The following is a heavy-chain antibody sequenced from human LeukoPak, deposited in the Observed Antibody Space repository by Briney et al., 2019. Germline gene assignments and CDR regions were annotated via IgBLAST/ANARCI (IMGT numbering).Heavy chain of an antibody. CDR2: INPSVGGT. D-gene: IGHD3-10*01. Sequence: ASVKVSCKAFGYGFTSYYIHWVRQAPGQGLEWMGIINPSVGGTTYARKFQGRVTMTRDTSTSTVYMELNSLRSEDTAVYYCARHGSGRYYPAEGRVDYWGQGTLVTVSS. J-gene: IGHJ4*02. V-gene: IGHV1-46*03. CDR1: GYGFTSYY. CDR3: ARHGSGRYYPAEGRVDY.